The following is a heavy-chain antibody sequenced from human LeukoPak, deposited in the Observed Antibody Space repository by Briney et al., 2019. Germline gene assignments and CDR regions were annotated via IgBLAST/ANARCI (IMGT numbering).Heavy chain of an antibody. D-gene: IGHD4-11*01. J-gene: IGHJ4*02. CDR3: ERDSFDDYRQIDY. CDR1: GFTFSDYS. Sequence: GASLKLSCAASGFTFSDYSMNWVRQAPGKGLEWVSYINSSSSTINYADSVKGRVTISRDNSKNSLYLQMNSLRAEDTAVYSCERDSFDDYRQIDYWGQGTVVSV. CDR2: INSSSSTI. V-gene: IGHV3-48*04.